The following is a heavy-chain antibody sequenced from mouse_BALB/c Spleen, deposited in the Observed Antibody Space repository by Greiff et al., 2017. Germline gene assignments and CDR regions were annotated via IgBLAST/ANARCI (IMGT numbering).Heavy chain of an antibody. J-gene: IGHJ3*01. CDR1: GYAFSSYW. V-gene: IGHV1-80*01. CDR3: ARREDYRYDGPFAY. Sequence: QVQLKESGAELVRPGSSVKISCKASGYAFSSYWMNWVKQRPGQGLEWIGQIYPGDGDTNYNGKFKGKATLTADKSSSTAYMQLSSLTSEDSAVYFCARREDYRYDGPFAYWGQGTLVTVSA. CDR2: IYPGDGDT. D-gene: IGHD2-14*01.